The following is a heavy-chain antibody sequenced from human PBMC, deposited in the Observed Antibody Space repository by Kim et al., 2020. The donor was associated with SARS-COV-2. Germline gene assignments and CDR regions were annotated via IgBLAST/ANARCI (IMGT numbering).Heavy chain of an antibody. Sequence: SETLSLTCTVSGGSISSSSYYWGWIRQPPGKGLEWIGSIYYSGSTYYNPSLKSRVTISLDTSKNQFSLKLSSVTDADTAVYYCARLTFFGGVEEAFDIWGQGTMVTVSS. CDR3: ARLTFFGGVEEAFDI. J-gene: IGHJ3*02. CDR2: IYYSGST. D-gene: IGHD3-16*01. V-gene: IGHV4-39*01. CDR1: GGSISSSSYY.